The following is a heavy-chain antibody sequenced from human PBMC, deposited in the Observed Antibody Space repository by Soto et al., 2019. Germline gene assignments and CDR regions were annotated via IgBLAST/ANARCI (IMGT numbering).Heavy chain of an antibody. J-gene: IGHJ6*02. Sequence: WIRQPFGKGLEWIGRIYTSGSTNYNPSLKSRVTMSVDTSKNQFSLKLSSVTAADTAVYYCARDQYSSSWGSYYYYGMDVWGQGTTVTVSS. CDR2: IYTSGST. V-gene: IGHV4-4*07. D-gene: IGHD6-13*01. CDR3: ARDQYSSSWGSYYYYGMDV.